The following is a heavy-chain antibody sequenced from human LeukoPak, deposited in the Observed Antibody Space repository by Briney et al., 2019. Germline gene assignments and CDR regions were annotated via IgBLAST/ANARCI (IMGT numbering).Heavy chain of an antibody. CDR1: GFTFSSYS. Sequence: GGSLRLSCAASGFTFSSYSMNWVRQAPGKGLELVSYISTGSSTIYYADSVKGRFTISRDNAKNSLYLQMNSLRDEDTAVYYCARLPLSYCGGDCYFGWGQGTLVTVSS. CDR3: ARLPLSYCGGDCYFG. V-gene: IGHV3-48*02. D-gene: IGHD2-21*01. J-gene: IGHJ4*02. CDR2: ISTGSSTI.